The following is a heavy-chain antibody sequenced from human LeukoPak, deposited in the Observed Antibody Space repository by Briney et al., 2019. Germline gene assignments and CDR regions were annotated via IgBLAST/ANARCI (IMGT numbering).Heavy chain of an antibody. CDR3: ARDLIYGDYAFDI. Sequence: GASVKDSCKASGYTFTGYYMHWVRQAPGQGLEWMGLITPNSGGTNYAQKFQGKVTMTRDTSHSTAYMELSRLRSDDTAVYYCARDLIYGDYAFDIWGQRTMVTVSS. V-gene: IGHV1-2*06. J-gene: IGHJ3*02. D-gene: IGHD4-17*01. CDR2: ITPNSGGT. CDR1: GYTFTGYY.